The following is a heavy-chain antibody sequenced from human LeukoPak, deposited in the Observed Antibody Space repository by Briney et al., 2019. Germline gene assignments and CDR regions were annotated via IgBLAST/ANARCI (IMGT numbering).Heavy chain of an antibody. CDR1: GGTFNTYS. D-gene: IGHD5-12*01. Sequence: GSSVKVSCKASGGTFNTYSINWVRQAPGQGFEWMGRIIAILSQANYAQKSQGRVSITADESTTTAYLELRSLRSEDTAVYYCATGGGYVDAFDIWGQGTMVTVSS. CDR2: IIAILSQA. CDR3: ATGGGYVDAFDI. V-gene: IGHV1-69*11. J-gene: IGHJ3*02.